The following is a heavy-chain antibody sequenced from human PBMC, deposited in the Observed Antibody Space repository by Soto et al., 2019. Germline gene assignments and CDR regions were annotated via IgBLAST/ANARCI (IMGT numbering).Heavy chain of an antibody. D-gene: IGHD3-10*01. CDR1: GFTFSSFW. V-gene: IGHV3-7*01. Sequence: GGSLRLSCAASGFTFSSFWMSWVRRAPGKGLEWVANIKQDGSDKNYVGSVKGRFTISRDNAKNSLYLQMNSLRVEDTAVYYCARDVSGKLGHDSWGQGTLVTVSS. CDR3: ARDVSGKLGHDS. J-gene: IGHJ4*02. CDR2: IKQDGSDK.